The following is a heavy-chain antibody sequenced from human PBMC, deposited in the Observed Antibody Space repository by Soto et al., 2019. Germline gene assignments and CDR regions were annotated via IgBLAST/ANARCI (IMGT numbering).Heavy chain of an antibody. CDR1: VDIVSSNTAA. CDR3: ARGVAGSGFDL. J-gene: IGHJ4*02. D-gene: IGHD6-19*01. Sequence: PSQTLSLTCAISVDIVSSNTAAGNCIRSSPSRGLEWLGRTYYRSNWRHDYAVSVKSRITVNPDTSKNHFSLQLNSVTPDDTAVYYCARGVAGSGFDLWGQGTLVTVSS. V-gene: IGHV6-1*01. CDR2: TYYRSNWRH.